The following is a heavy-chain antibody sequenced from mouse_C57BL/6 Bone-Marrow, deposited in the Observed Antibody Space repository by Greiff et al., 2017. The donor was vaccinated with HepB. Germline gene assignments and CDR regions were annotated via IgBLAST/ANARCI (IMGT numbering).Heavy chain of an antibody. CDR1: GYTFTSYW. Sequence: VQLQQPGAELVKPGASVKLSCKASGYTFTSYWMQWVKQRPGQGLEWIGEIDPSDSYTNYNQKFKGKATLTVDTSSSTAYMQHSSLTSEDSAVSYCSKGVKPWFAYWGQGTLVTVSA. J-gene: IGHJ3*01. CDR3: SKGVKPWFAY. V-gene: IGHV1-50*01. CDR2: IDPSDSYT.